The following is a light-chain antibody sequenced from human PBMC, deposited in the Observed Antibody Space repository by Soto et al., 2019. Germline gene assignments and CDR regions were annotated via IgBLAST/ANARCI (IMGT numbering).Light chain of an antibody. CDR3: ISSTSDDVRYV. Sequence: QSVLTQPASVSGTPGQSITISCTGSNSVVGIYDFVSWYRHHPGRATKLIVSEVSHRPSGVSNRFSGSKSGNTASLTISGLQSEDEADYYCISSTSDDVRYVFGTGTKVTVL. J-gene: IGLJ1*01. V-gene: IGLV2-14*01. CDR1: NSVVGIYDF. CDR2: EVS.